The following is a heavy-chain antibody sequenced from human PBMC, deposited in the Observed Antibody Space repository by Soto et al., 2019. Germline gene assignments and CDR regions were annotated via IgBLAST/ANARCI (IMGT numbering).Heavy chain of an antibody. D-gene: IGHD3-22*01. CDR3: ATWFYYDSSGYPDY. Sequence: SETLSLTCSVSGDFISGYYWSWIRQPPGKGLEWIGYIYYSGGTNHNPSLKSRATISVDTSQNQFSLKLSSVTAADTTVYYCATWFYYDSSGYPDYWGQGTLVTVSS. CDR2: IYYSGGT. CDR1: GDFISGYY. V-gene: IGHV4-59*01. J-gene: IGHJ4*02.